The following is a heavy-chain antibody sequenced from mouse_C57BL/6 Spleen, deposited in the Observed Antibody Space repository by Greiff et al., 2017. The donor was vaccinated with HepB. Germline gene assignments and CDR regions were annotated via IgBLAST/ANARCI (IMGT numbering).Heavy chain of an antibody. J-gene: IGHJ4*01. V-gene: IGHV1-50*01. Sequence: QVQLQQPGAELVKPGASVKLSCKASGYTFTSYWMQWVKQRPGQGLEWIGEIDPSDSYTNYNQKFKGKATLTVDTSSSTAYMQLSSLTSEDSAVYYCSSMPHTTALGYAMDYWGQGTSVTVSS. CDR2: IDPSDSYT. D-gene: IGHD1-2*01. CDR3: SSMPHTTALGYAMDY. CDR1: GYTFTSYW.